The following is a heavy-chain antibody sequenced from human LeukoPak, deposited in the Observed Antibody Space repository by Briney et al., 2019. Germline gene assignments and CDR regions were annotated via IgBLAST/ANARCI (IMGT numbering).Heavy chain of an antibody. CDR2: INHSGST. Sequence: LETLSLTCAVYGGSFSGYYWSWIRQPPGKGLEWIGEINHSGSTNYNPSLKSRVTISVDTSKNQFSLKLSSVTAADTAVYYCARGPLRYCSSTSCYDYYYYGMDVWGQGTTVTVSS. CDR1: GGSFSGYY. CDR3: ARGPLRYCSSTSCYDYYYYGMDV. D-gene: IGHD2-2*01. V-gene: IGHV4-34*01. J-gene: IGHJ6*02.